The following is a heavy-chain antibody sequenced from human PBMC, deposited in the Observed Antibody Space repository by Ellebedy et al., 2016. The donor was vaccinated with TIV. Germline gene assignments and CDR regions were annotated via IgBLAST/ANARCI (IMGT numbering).Heavy chain of an antibody. Sequence: QTLSLTCAISGDSVPSNSVAWHWIRQSPSRGLEWLGRTYYRSKWYNEYAVSVKSRITINPDTSKNQFSLQLNSLTPEDQALYYCVRGSRGAFDIWGQGTMVTVSS. J-gene: IGHJ3*02. CDR3: VRGSRGAFDI. CDR2: TYYRSKWYN. V-gene: IGHV6-1*01. CDR1: GDSVPSNSVA.